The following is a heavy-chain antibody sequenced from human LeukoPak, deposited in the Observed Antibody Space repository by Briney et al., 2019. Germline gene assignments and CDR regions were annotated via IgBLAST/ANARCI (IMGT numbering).Heavy chain of an antibody. Sequence: PGGSLRLSCAASGFTFNNCGMHWVRHAPGKGLEWVAFIRFDGSNKYYADSGKGRLTISRDNSKSTVYLQMNSLRAEDTAVYYCAKDYSKTSYYGSGTYYRPNWFDPWGQGTLVTVSS. CDR3: AKDYSKTSYYGSGTYYRPNWFDP. J-gene: IGHJ5*02. V-gene: IGHV3-30*02. CDR2: IRFDGSNK. D-gene: IGHD3-10*01. CDR1: GFTFNNCG.